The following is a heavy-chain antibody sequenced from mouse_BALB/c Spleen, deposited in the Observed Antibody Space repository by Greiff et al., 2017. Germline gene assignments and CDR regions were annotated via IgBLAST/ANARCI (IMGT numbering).Heavy chain of an antibody. V-gene: IGHV3-2*02. J-gene: IGHJ4*01. CDR1: GYSITSDYA. D-gene: IGHD2-4*01. CDR2: ISYSGST. Sequence: EVQLQQSGPGLVKPSQSLSLTCTVTGYSITSDYAWNWIRQFPGNKLEWMGYISYSGSTSYNPSLKSRISITRDTSKNQFFLQLNSVTTEDTATYYCARRGDYDDAMDYWGQGTSVTVSS. CDR3: ARRGDYDDAMDY.